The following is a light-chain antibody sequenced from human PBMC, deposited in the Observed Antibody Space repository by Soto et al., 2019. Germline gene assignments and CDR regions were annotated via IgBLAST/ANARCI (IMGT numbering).Light chain of an antibody. Sequence: EIVLTQSPATLSLSPVERATLSCMASQSVTSYLAWYQQKPGQAPRLLIYDASNRATGIPARFSGSGSGTDFTLTIRSLEPEDFAIYYCQQRSNWPLTFGGGTKVDIK. CDR3: QQRSNWPLT. J-gene: IGKJ4*01. CDR1: QSVTSY. CDR2: DAS. V-gene: IGKV3-11*01.